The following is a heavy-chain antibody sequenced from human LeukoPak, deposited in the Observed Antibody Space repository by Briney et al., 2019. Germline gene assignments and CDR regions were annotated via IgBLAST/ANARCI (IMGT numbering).Heavy chain of an antibody. J-gene: IGHJ4*02. CDR2: INPGGSSI. D-gene: IGHD1-14*01. CDR1: GFTFSSYW. Sequence: GGSLTLSCAASGFTFSSYWMHWLRHVPGKGLVWVARINPGGSSITYADSVKGRLTLSRDNAKNTLYLQMDSLRAEDTGVYYCARSNQADDYWGQGTLVTVSS. V-gene: IGHV3-74*01. CDR3: ARSNQADDY.